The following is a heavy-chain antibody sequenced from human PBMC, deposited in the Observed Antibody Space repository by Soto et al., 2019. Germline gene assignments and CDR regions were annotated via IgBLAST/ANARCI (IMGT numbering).Heavy chain of an antibody. CDR3: ARDSASSSSRGPVS. CDR1: GGTISIYY. CDR2: INYSGNT. D-gene: IGHD6-6*01. J-gene: IGHJ5*02. Sequence: SETLSLTYTVSGGTISIYYWSWIRQPPGKGLEWIGYINYSGNTKYNPSLRSRVTMSVDTSEKQFSLKVSSVTAADTAVYYCARDSASSSSRGPVSSGQGTLVTVSS. V-gene: IGHV4-59*01.